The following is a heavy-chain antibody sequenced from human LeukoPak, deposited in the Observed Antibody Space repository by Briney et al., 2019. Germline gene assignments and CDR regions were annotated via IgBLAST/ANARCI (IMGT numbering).Heavy chain of an antibody. J-gene: IGHJ4*02. CDR2: IGTPGDT. D-gene: IGHD6-13*01. V-gene: IGHV3-13*01. CDR1: GFIFSSYG. Sequence: PGRSLRLSCAASGFIFSSYGMHWVRQATGKGLEWVSGIGTPGDTYYPGSVKGRFTISRENAKNSLYLQMNSLRAGDTAVYYCARSAAAGTIELDYWGQGTLVTVSS. CDR3: ARSAAAGTIELDY.